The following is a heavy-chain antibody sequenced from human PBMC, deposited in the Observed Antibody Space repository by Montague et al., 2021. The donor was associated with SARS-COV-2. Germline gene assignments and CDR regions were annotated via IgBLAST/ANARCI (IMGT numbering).Heavy chain of an antibody. CDR1: GGSISSSSYY. J-gene: IGHJ6*02. CDR2: IYYSGST. CDR3: ARVGRQQLVRLSGMDV. Sequence: ETLSLTCTVSGGSISSSSYYWGWIRQPPGKGLEWIGSIYYSGSTYYNPSLKSRGTISVDTSKNQFSLKLTSVTAAETAVYYCARVGRQQLVRLSGMDVWGQGTTVTVSS. V-gene: IGHV4-39*07. D-gene: IGHD6-13*01.